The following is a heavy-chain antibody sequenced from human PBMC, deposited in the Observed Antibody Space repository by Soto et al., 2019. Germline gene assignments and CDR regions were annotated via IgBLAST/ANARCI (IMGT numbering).Heavy chain of an antibody. Sequence: GGSLRLSCGDSGFTFGTYAMNWVRQAPGKGLEWVSSTPGSGGSAYYADSVRGRFTISRDNSKNTVYLQLDSLRPEDSAIYYCAKGGSSGWFYFDFWGQGTQVTVSS. J-gene: IGHJ4*02. CDR3: AKGGSSGWFYFDF. CDR1: GFTFGTYA. V-gene: IGHV3-23*01. CDR2: TPGSGGSA. D-gene: IGHD6-19*01.